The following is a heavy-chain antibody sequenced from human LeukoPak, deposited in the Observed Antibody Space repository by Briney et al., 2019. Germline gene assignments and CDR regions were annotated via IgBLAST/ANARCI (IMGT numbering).Heavy chain of an antibody. J-gene: IGHJ2*01. V-gene: IGHV4-39*01. CDR2: IYYTGST. D-gene: IGHD1-26*01. CDR3: ARLGGSYLSYWFFDL. CDR1: GVSIINSGTYY. Sequence: SETLSLTCTVSGVSIINSGTYYWGWVRQPPGKGLEWIGNIYYTGSTFYYPSLKSRVTIPVDTSKNQFSLKVSSVTAADTAVYYCARLGGSYLSYWFFDLWGRGTLVTVPS.